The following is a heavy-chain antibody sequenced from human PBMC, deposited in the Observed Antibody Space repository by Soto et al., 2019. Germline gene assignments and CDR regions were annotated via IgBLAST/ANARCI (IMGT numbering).Heavy chain of an antibody. CDR3: ARCSGWYCKCYFDC. CDR2: IYSDGRT. Sequence: DVQLVETGGGLIQPGGSLRLSCAASGFIVSSSYMSWVRQAPGKGLEWVSVIYSDGRTYYADYVKGLFTISIDNSKNTLYLQMYSLSAEDMAVYYCARCSGWYCKCYFDCWGQGTLVTVSS. J-gene: IGHJ4*02. V-gene: IGHV3-53*02. D-gene: IGHD6-13*01. CDR1: GFIVSSSY.